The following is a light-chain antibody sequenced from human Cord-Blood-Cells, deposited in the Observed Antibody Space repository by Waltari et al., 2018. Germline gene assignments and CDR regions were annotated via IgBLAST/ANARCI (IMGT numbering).Light chain of an antibody. V-gene: IGKV3-11*01. CDR3: QQRSNRPPLFT. CDR2: DAS. Sequence: EIVLTQSTATLSLSPGERATLSCRASQSVSIYLAWYQQKPGQAPRLLIYDASNRATGIPARFSDMWDETDVTLTSSSRESEDFSVYYWQQRSNRPPLFTFGPGTKVDI. CDR1: QSVSIY. J-gene: IGKJ3*01.